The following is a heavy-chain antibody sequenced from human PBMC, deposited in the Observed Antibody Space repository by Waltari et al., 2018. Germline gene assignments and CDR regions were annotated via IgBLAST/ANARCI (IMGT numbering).Heavy chain of an antibody. V-gene: IGHV4-31*03. Sequence: QESGPGLVKPSDTLSLTCTVSGDTISSRGGYYWSWFRQLPGKGLEWIGYIYYSGSTHYNPSLKSRVVMSIDTSENHFSLRMSSVTDADTAVYHCGRDSGVAAAGVDLWGQGTLVTVS. D-gene: IGHD6-25*01. CDR3: GRDSGVAAAGVDL. CDR2: IYYSGST. CDR1: GDTISSRGGYY. J-gene: IGHJ5*02.